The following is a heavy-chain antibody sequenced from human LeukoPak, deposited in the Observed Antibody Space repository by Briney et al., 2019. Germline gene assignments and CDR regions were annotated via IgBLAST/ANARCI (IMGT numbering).Heavy chain of an antibody. Sequence: PGGSLRLSCAASGFTFSSYSMNWVRQPPGKGLEWIGEINHSGSTNYNPSLKSRVTISVDTSKNQFPLKLSSVTAADTAVYYCARVPRGVAVAGTRKYYFDYWGQGTLVTVSS. CDR2: INHSGST. CDR3: ARVPRGVAVAGTRKYYFDY. CDR1: GFTFSSYS. V-gene: IGHV4-34*01. D-gene: IGHD6-19*01. J-gene: IGHJ4*02.